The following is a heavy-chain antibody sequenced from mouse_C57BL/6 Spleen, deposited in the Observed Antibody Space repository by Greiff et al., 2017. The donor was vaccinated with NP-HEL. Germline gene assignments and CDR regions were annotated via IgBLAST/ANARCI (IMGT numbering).Heavy chain of an antibody. Sequence: QVQLQQSGAELARPGASVKLSCKASGYTFTSYAISWVKQRTGQGLEWIGEIYPRSGDTYYNEKFKGKATLTADKSSSTAYMELRSLTSEDSAVYFCARSAGSSSYYFDYWGQGTTLTVSS. V-gene: IGHV1-81*01. CDR1: GYTFTSYA. CDR3: ARSAGSSSYYFDY. CDR2: IYPRSGDT. J-gene: IGHJ2*01. D-gene: IGHD1-1*01.